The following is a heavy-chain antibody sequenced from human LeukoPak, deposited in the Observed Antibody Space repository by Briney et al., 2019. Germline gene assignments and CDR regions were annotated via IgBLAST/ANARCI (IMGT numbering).Heavy chain of an antibody. V-gene: IGHV1-2*02. D-gene: IGHD5-18*01. J-gene: IGHJ4*02. Sequence: ASLTVSCKASGYTFTGYYMHWVRQAPGQGLEWMGWINPNSGGTNYAQKFQGRVTMTRDTSISTAYMELSRLTSNDTAVYYCARDLQLDTAMVLPSTPPDYWGQGTLVTVSS. CDR2: INPNSGGT. CDR3: ARDLQLDTAMVLPSTPPDY. CDR1: GYTFTGYY.